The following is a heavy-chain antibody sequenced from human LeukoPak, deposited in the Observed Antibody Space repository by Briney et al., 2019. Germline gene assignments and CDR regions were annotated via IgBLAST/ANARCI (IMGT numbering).Heavy chain of an antibody. J-gene: IGHJ4*02. Sequence: GGSLRLSCAASGFTSTTYWMSWVRQAPGKGLEWVANIKQDGNEKYYVDSVKGRFTISRDNAKNSLYLQMNSLRVEDTAVYYCAKDGGVVVVGYFFGLWGQGTLVTVSS. V-gene: IGHV3-7*01. CDR2: IKQDGNEK. CDR3: AKDGGVVVVGYFFGL. CDR1: GFTSTTYW. D-gene: IGHD2-15*01.